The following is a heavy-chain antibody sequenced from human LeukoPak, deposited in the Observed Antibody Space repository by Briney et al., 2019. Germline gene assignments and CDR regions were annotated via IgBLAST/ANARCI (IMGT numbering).Heavy chain of an antibody. CDR1: GGSISSGSYY. J-gene: IGHJ4*02. CDR2: IYTSGST. CDR3: ARGTPSELWDY. Sequence: SETLSLTCTVSGGSISSGSYYWSWLRQPAGQGLEWIGRIYTSGSTNYNPSLKSRVTISVDTSKNQFSLKLSSVTAADTAVYYCARGTPSELWDYWGQGTLVTVSS. D-gene: IGHD1-1*01. V-gene: IGHV4-61*02.